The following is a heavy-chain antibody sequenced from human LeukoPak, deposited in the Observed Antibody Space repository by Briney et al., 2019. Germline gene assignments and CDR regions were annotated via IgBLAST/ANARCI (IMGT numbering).Heavy chain of an antibody. D-gene: IGHD3-3*01. Sequence: GGSLRLSCAASGFKLGDYGMHWVRQAPGKGLDWVAVIWYDGSNKYYVESVKVRFSISTDNSKNTLYLQIISPRDEDTAVYYCARGCWLVYSQYYGMDVWGQGTTVIISS. CDR1: GFKLGDYG. CDR3: ARGCWLVYSQYYGMDV. V-gene: IGHV3-33*01. J-gene: IGHJ6*02. CDR2: IWYDGSNK.